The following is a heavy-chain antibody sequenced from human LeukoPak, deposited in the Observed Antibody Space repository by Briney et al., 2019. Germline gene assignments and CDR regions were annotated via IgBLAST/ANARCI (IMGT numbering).Heavy chain of an antibody. J-gene: IGHJ4*02. V-gene: IGHV3-30-3*01. CDR3: ARDQDSIPDY. D-gene: IGHD2-21*01. Sequence: GGSLRLSCAASGFTFSSYAMHWVRQAPGKGLEWVAVISYDGSNKYYADSVKGRFTISRDNSKNTLYLQMNSLRAEDTAVYYCARDQDSIPDYWGQGTLVTVSS. CDR1: GFTFSSYA. CDR2: ISYDGSNK.